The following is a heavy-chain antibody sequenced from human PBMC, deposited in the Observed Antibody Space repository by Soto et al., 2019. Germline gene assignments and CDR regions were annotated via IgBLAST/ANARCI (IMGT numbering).Heavy chain of an antibody. D-gene: IGHD2-8*01. CDR2: IWSDASRQ. Sequence: PGGSLRLSCEVSGFTFRNYGMHWVRQSPDKGLEWVAAIWSDASRQLYADSVEGRFTVSRDQSKNTLYLQMNNLRVEDTGIYYCAKDNDDVGVHEWSQGFWGQGNLVTVSS. V-gene: IGHV3-33*03. CDR3: AKDNDDVGVHEWSQGF. CDR1: GFTFRNYG. J-gene: IGHJ4*02.